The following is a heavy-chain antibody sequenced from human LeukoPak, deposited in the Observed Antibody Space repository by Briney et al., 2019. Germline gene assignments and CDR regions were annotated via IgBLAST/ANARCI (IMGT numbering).Heavy chain of an antibody. CDR2: IYSGDNT. V-gene: IGHV3-66*01. D-gene: IGHD6-13*01. Sequence: GGSLRLSCAASGFTVTSNYMSWVRQAPGTGLEWVSVIYSGDNTYYADSVKGRFTISRDNSKNTLYLQMKSLRAEDTAVYYCARGYSSSWYGGADNYFDFWGQGTLVTVSS. J-gene: IGHJ4*02. CDR3: ARGYSSSWYGGADNYFDF. CDR1: GFTVTSNY.